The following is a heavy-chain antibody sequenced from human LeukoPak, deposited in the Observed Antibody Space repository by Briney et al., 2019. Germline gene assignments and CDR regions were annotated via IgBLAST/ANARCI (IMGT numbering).Heavy chain of an antibody. J-gene: IGHJ4*02. V-gene: IGHV5-51*01. D-gene: IGHD5-24*01. CDR3: ARYVREMATIKYYFDY. CDR2: IYPGDSDT. CDR1: GYRFTSYW. Sequence: GESLKISCQGSGYRFTSYWIGWVRQLPGKGLEWMGIIYPGDSDTRYSPSFQGQVTISADKSISTAYLQWSSLKVSDTAMYYCARYVREMATIKYYFDYWGQGTLVTVSS.